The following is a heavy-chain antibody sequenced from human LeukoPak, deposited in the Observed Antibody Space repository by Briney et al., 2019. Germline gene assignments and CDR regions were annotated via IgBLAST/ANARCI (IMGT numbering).Heavy chain of an antibody. CDR1: GFTLSTYA. D-gene: IGHD1-26*01. Sequence: GGSLRLSCAASGFTLSTYAMHWVRQPAGKGLEWVSAIGTAGDTFYPGSVKGRFTISRDNAKKSLFLQMNSLRAEDTAVYYCARQNTPHGNFDYWGQGTLVTVS. V-gene: IGHV3-13*01. J-gene: IGHJ4*02. CDR2: IGTAGDT. CDR3: ARQNTPHGNFDY.